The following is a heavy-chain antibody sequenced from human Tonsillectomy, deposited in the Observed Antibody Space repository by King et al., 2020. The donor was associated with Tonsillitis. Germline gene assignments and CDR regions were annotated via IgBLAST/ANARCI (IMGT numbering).Heavy chain of an antibody. V-gene: IGHV1-69*12. J-gene: IGHJ6*02. CDR2: IIPMFGTP. CDR1: GGSFSNYA. CDR3: ARDQGNQWTTLHYFYGLDV. Sequence: VQLVQSGAEVKKPGSSVKVSCKASGGSFSNYAISWVRQAPGQGLEWMGGIIPMFGTPNYAQKLQGRVTITADESTRRASLELSSRRAGDTAVYYCARDQGNQWTTLHYFYGLDVWGQGTTVTVSS. D-gene: IGHD4-17*01.